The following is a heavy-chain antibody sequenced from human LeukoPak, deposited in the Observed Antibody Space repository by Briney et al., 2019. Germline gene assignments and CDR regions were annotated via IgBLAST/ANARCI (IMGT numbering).Heavy chain of an antibody. CDR2: IYSGGST. D-gene: IGHD3-22*01. J-gene: IGHJ4*02. Sequence: GGSLRLSCAASGFTVSSNYMSWVRQAPGKGLEWVSVIYSGGSTYYADSVKGRFTISRDNSKNTLYLQMNSLRAEDTAVYYCAGSGGWYYYDSSGYYPDYWGQGTLVTVSS. CDR3: AGSGGWYYYDSSGYYPDY. CDR1: GFTVSSNY. V-gene: IGHV3-53*01.